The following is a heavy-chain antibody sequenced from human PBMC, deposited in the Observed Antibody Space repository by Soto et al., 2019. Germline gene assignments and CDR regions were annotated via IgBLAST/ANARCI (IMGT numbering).Heavy chain of an antibody. Sequence: GGSLRLSCAASGFTFSSYGMHWVRQAPGKGLEWVAVISYDGSNKYYADSVKGRFTISRDNSKNTLYLQMNSLRAEDTAVYYCVKDSSYSSGWYVYWGQGTLVTVSS. V-gene: IGHV3-30*18. CDR2: ISYDGSNK. CDR3: VKDSSYSSGWYVY. D-gene: IGHD6-19*01. CDR1: GFTFSSYG. J-gene: IGHJ4*02.